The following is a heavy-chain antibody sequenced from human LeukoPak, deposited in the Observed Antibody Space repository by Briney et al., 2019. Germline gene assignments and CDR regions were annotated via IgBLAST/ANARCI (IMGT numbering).Heavy chain of an antibody. CDR3: AKDGYSSHWFGGALDI. CDR2: ISGSGGGST. V-gene: IGHV3-23*01. D-gene: IGHD6-19*01. CDR1: GIAFSNYA. J-gene: IGHJ3*02. Sequence: PGGSLRLSCAASGIAFSNYAMTWVRQAPGKGLEWVSTISGSGGGSTYYADSVKGRFTISRDNSKNTLYLQMNSLRAEDTAVYYCAKDGYSSHWFGGALDIWGQGTLVTVSS.